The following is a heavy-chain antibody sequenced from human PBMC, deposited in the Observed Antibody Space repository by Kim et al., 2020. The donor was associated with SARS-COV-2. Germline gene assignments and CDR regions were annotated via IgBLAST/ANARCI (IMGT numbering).Heavy chain of an antibody. Sequence: SHPSLKSRVTISVDTSKNQFSLKLSSVTAADTAVYYCARATRRDGYNWDYWGQGTLVTVSS. D-gene: IGHD5-12*01. V-gene: IGHV4-39*01. CDR3: ARATRRDGYNWDY. J-gene: IGHJ4*02.